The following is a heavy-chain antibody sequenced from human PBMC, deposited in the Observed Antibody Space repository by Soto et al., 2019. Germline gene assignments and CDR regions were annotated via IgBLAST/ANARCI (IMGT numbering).Heavy chain of an antibody. J-gene: IGHJ5*02. CDR1: GFSLSTTGVG. Sequence: QITLKESGPTLVRPTQTLTLTCTFSGFSLSTTGVGVGWIRQPPGKALEWLALIYWDDDKRYSPSLKSRLTISKDTPKNKVTLTMTTTDPVDTATYYCAQTLGDYGLWRERANYVDPWGQGTLVTVSS. D-gene: IGHD3-10*01. CDR3: AQTLGDYGLWRERANYVDP. CDR2: IYWDDDK. V-gene: IGHV2-5*02.